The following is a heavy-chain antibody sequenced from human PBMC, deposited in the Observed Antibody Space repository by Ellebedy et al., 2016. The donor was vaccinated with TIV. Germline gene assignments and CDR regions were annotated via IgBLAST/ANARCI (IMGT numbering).Heavy chain of an antibody. V-gene: IGHV3-11*01. CDR3: ARDIIMGSGWLDRNDAFDI. CDR1: GFTFSDYY. CDR2: ISSSGSTI. Sequence: GESLKISXAASGFTFSDYYMSWIRQAPGKGLEWVSYISSSGSTIYYADSVKGRFTISRDNAKNSLYLQMNSLRAEDTAVYYCARDIIMGSGWLDRNDAFDIWGQGTMVTVSS. D-gene: IGHD6-19*01. J-gene: IGHJ3*02.